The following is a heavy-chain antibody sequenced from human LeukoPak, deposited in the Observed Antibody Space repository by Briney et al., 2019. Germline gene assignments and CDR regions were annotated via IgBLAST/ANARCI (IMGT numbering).Heavy chain of an antibody. J-gene: IGHJ4*02. V-gene: IGHV3-33*01. Sequence: PGGSLRLSCAASGFTSSSYGMHWVRQAPGKGLEWVAVIWYDGRNKYYADSVKGRFTISRDNSKNTLYLQMNSLRAEDTAVYYCARDLGGTTVTHVYWGQGTLVTVSS. CDR1: GFTSSSYG. CDR2: IWYDGRNK. D-gene: IGHD4-17*01. CDR3: ARDLGGTTVTHVY.